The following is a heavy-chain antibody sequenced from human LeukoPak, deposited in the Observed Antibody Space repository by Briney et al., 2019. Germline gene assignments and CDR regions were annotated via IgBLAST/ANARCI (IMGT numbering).Heavy chain of an antibody. J-gene: IGHJ4*02. CDR3: ASTTRDLGGYCSSTSCRAYYFDY. CDR1: GGSISSYY. CDR2: IYYSGST. D-gene: IGHD2-2*01. Sequence: SETLSLTCTVSGGSISSYYWSWIRQPPGKGLEWIGYIYYSGSTNYNPSLKSRVTISVDTSKNQFSLKLSSVTAADTAVYYCASTTRDLGGYCSSTSCRAYYFDYWGQGTLVTVSS. V-gene: IGHV4-59*12.